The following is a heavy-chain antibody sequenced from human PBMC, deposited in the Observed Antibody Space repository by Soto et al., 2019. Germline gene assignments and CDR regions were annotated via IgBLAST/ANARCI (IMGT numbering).Heavy chain of an antibody. J-gene: IGHJ6*02. Sequence: ASVKVSCTASGYTFTSYGISWVRQAPGQGLEWMGWISAYNGNTNYAQKLQGRVTMTTDTSTSTAYMELRSLRSDDTAVYYCARDSSDSYYDFWSGYYTMYYYGMDVWGQGTTVTVSS. CDR1: GYTFTSYG. D-gene: IGHD3-3*01. CDR2: ISAYNGNT. V-gene: IGHV1-18*01. CDR3: ARDSSDSYYDFWSGYYTMYYYGMDV.